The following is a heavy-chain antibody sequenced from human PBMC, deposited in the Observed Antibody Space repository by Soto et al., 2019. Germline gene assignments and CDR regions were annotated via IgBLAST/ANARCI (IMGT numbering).Heavy chain of an antibody. CDR2: VSGDASNT. V-gene: IGHV3-23*01. CDR3: ARDVRASGEMFDY. D-gene: IGHD4-17*01. J-gene: IGHJ4*02. Sequence: VRKTPGKGLDWVATVSGDASNTHYADSVKGRFTISRDNSKSILFLQMKSLRVEDTAIYYCARDVRASGEMFDYWGQRHQVTVSS.